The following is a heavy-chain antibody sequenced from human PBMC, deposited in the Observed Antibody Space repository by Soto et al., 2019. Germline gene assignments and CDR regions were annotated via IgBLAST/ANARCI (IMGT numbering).Heavy chain of an antibody. CDR3: AKGPTIFGVVITYAYYYGMEV. Sequence: EVQLLESGGGLVQPGGSLRLSCAASGFTFGTSAMSWVRLAPGKGLEWVSALSGSGGRTYYADSVKGRFTISRDNSKNTLYLQMNSQRSEDTAIYHCAKGPTIFGVVITYAYYYGMEVWGQGTTVTVSS. D-gene: IGHD3-3*01. CDR1: GFTFGTSA. J-gene: IGHJ6*02. V-gene: IGHV3-23*01. CDR2: LSGSGGRT.